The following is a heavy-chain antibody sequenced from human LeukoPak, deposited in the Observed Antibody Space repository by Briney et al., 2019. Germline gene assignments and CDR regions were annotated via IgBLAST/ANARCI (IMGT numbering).Heavy chain of an antibody. J-gene: IGHJ4*02. CDR3: AKARYSYGRVDS. D-gene: IGHD5-18*01. CDR2: IYSGGST. V-gene: IGHV3-53*01. CDR1: GFTVSSNY. Sequence: PGGSLRLSRAASGFTVSSNYMSWVRQAPGKGLEWVSVIYSGGSTYYADSVKGRFTISRDNSKNTLYLHMNSLRSEDTAVYYCAKARYSYGRVDSWGQGTLVTVSS.